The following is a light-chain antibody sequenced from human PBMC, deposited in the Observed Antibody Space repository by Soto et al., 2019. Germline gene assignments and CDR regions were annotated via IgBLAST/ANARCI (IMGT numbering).Light chain of an antibody. CDR3: QQYGSVPLT. V-gene: IGKV3-20*01. J-gene: IGKJ4*01. CDR1: QSVSGTY. CDR2: GAS. Sequence: EIVLTQSPGTLSLSPGDSATLFCRASQSVSGTYLAWYQQKPGQAPRLLIYGASSRATGIPDRFSGSGSGTDFTLTISRLDPEDFAVYYCQQYGSVPLTFGGGTKVEIK.